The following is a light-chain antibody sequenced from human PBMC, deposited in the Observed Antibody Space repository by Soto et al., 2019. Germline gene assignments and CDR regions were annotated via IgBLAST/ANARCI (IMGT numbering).Light chain of an antibody. Sequence: DIVMTQSPDSLAVSLGERATINCKSSQSVLYSADNKNYLAWYQQKPGQPPKLLLYWASTRESGVPDRFSGSGYGTDFTLTISSLQAEDVAVYYCKQYYSTPWTFGQGTNVEIK. J-gene: IGKJ1*01. CDR3: KQYYSTPWT. V-gene: IGKV4-1*01. CDR1: QSVLYSADNKNY. CDR2: WAS.